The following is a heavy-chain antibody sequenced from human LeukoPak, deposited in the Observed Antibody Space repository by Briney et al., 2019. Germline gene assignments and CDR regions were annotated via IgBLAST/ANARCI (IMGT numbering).Heavy chain of an antibody. V-gene: IGHV4-59*08. CDR2: IYYSGST. D-gene: IGHD2-2*02. CDR1: XGXLSXYY. Sequence: XSXTXXVXXGXLSXYYWSWIRQPPGKGLEWIGYIYYSGSTNYNPSLKSRVTISVDTSKNQFSLKLSSVTAADTAVYYCARQHPYCSSTSCYTYYFDYWGQGTLVTVSS. J-gene: IGHJ4*02. CDR3: ARQHPYCSSTSCYTYYFDY.